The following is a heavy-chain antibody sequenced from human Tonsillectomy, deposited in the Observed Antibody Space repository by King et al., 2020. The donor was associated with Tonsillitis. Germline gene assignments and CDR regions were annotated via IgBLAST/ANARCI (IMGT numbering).Heavy chain of an antibody. J-gene: IGHJ3*02. CDR2: FSAYNGNT. D-gene: IGHD6-13*01. CDR1: GYTFTNYG. CDR3: ARDRGLYSRGDASDI. V-gene: IGHV1-18*01. Sequence: MQLVQSGVEVKKPGASVKVSCKASGYTFTNYGISWVRQAPGQGLEGMGWFSAYNGNTDYAQKFQGRVTMTTDTSTTTAYMELRSLRSNDTAVYYCARDRGLYSRGDASDIWGQGTLVTVSS.